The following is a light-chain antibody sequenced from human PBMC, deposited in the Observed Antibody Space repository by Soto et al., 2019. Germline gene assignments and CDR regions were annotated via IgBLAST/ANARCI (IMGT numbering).Light chain of an antibody. J-gene: IGLJ3*02. V-gene: IGLV2-11*01. Sequence: QSVLTQPRSVSGSPGQSVTISCTGTSSDVGDYNYVSWYQQYPGKAPKLVIYDVSKRPSGVPDRFSGSKSGNTASLTISGLQAEDEADYYCCYFAGSYTFWVFGGGTKLTVL. CDR3: CYFAGSYTFWV. CDR1: SSDVGDYNY. CDR2: DVS.